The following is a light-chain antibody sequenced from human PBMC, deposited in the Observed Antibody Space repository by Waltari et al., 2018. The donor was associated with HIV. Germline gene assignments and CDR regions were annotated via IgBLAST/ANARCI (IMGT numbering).Light chain of an antibody. CDR2: RNN. CDR3: ATWDDSSSGSWV. Sequence: QSVLTQPPSASGTPGQRVTISCSGGSSNIGSHFVYWYQQVAGTTPKLLIFRNNERPSGVPDLFSGSKSGTSASLSISGLRPEDEADYYCATWDDSSSGSWVFGGGTKVTVL. V-gene: IGLV1-47*01. CDR1: SSNIGSHF. J-gene: IGLJ3*02.